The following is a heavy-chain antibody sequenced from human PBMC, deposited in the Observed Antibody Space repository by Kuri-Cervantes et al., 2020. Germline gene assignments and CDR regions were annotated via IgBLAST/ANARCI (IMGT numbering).Heavy chain of an antibody. J-gene: IGHJ5*02. D-gene: IGHD3-9*01. CDR3: ARIPRVNWWNYDILTGYYEADWFDP. Sequence: SGPTLVKPTETLTLTCTVSGFSLSNARMGVSWIRQPPGKALEWLAHIFSNDEKSYSTSLKSRLTISKDTSKSQVVLTMTNMDPVDTATYYCARIPRVNWWNYDILTGYYEADWFDPWGQGTLVTVSS. V-gene: IGHV2-26*01. CDR2: IFSNDEK. CDR1: GFSLSNARMG.